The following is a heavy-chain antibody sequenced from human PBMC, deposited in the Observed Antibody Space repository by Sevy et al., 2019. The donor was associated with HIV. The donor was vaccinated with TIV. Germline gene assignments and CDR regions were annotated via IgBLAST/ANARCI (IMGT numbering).Heavy chain of an antibody. D-gene: IGHD2-8*02. CDR3: STHPTIVLLVTDGMDV. CDR1: GFTFTYAW. Sequence: GGSLRLSCAASGFTFTYAWMSWVRQAPGKGLEWVGRIKSNADGGTRDYAAPVKGRFTISRDDSKNTLYLQMDSLKTEDTAVYYCSTHPTIVLLVTDGMDVWGQGTTVTVSS. CDR2: IKSNADGGTR. V-gene: IGHV3-15*01. J-gene: IGHJ6*02.